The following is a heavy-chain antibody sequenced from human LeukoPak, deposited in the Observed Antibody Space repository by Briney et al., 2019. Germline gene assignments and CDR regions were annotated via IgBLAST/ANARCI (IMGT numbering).Heavy chain of an antibody. CDR3: AREPTAMIL. CDR2: ISSTGTYI. CDR1: GFTFSSYS. Sequence: GGSLRLSCAASGFTFSSYSMNWVRQTPGKGLEWVSSISSTGTYIYYADSVKGRFTISRDNAKNSLYLQMNSLRAEDTAVYYCAREPTAMILWGQGTLVTVSS. D-gene: IGHD5-18*01. J-gene: IGHJ4*02. V-gene: IGHV3-21*01.